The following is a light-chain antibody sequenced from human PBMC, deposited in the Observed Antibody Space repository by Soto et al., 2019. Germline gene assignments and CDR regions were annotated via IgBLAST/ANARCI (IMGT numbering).Light chain of an antibody. CDR1: QSLLHSDGSSS. J-gene: IGKJ3*01. Sequence: IVMTQSPLSLPLTPGEPASISCRSSQSLLHSDGSSSLDWYLQKPGQSPQLLIYLVSNRASGVTDRFSGSGSGTDFTLKISRVEAEDVGVYYCMQALQTPLTFGPGTKVDIK. CDR2: LVS. CDR3: MQALQTPLT. V-gene: IGKV2-28*01.